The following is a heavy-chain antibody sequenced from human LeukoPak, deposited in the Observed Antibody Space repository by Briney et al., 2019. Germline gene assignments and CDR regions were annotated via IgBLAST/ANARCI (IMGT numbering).Heavy chain of an antibody. CDR1: GFTFISYW. J-gene: IGHJ3*02. CDR3: ARGSSGSYLGAFDI. D-gene: IGHD3-22*01. V-gene: IGHV3-7*04. CDR2: IKQDGSEI. Sequence: GGSLRLSCAASGFTFISYWMTWVRQAPGKGLEWVANIKQDGSEIYYVDAVKGRFTISRDNAKNSLYLQMNRLRAEDTAVYYCARGSSGSYLGAFDIWGQGTMVTVSS.